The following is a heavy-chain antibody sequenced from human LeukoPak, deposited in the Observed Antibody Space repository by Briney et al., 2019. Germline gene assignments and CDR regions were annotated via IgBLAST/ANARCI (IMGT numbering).Heavy chain of an antibody. CDR3: ARDRGSLAVGDSRTSDY. D-gene: IGHD6-19*01. V-gene: IGHV1-18*01. J-gene: IGHJ4*02. Sequence: ASVKVSCKTSGYTFTNDGITWVRQAPGQGLEWMGWISAYNYNTNYAQKFQGRVTMTTDTSTSTAYMELGSLRFDDTAVYYCARDRGSLAVGDSRTSDYWGQGTLVTVSS. CDR2: ISAYNYNT. CDR1: GYTFTNDG.